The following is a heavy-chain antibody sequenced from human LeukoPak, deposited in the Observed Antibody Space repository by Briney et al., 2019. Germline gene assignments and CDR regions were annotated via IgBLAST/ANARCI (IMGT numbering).Heavy chain of an antibody. Sequence: SETVSLTCGVSGGSVTTTNWWTWVRQPPGKGLEWIGEVHLDGRTNYNPSLQSRLTISVNLSENHISLKLTSVTAADTAVYYCAREGGFYRPLDYSGQGTLVTVAS. CDR2: VHLDGRT. V-gene: IGHV4-4*02. CDR3: AREGGFYRPLDY. CDR1: GGSVTTTNW. D-gene: IGHD3-3*01. J-gene: IGHJ4*02.